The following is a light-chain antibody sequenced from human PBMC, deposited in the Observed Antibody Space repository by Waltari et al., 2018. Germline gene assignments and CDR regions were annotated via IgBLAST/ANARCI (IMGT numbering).Light chain of an antibody. CDR1: QSLLDSDGRTY. V-gene: IGKV2D-29*01. CDR2: EVS. J-gene: IGKJ1*01. Sequence: DIVMTQTPLSLSVTPGQPASISCQSSQSLLDSDGRTYLYWYLQRPGQPPQLLSNEVSRRFSGVPDRFSGSGSGTDFTLKISRVEAEDVGVYYCMHSLRYPRTFGQGTKVEVK. CDR3: MHSLRYPRT.